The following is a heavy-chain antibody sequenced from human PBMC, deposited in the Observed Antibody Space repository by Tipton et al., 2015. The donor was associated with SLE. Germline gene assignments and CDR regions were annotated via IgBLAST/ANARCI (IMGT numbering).Heavy chain of an antibody. V-gene: IGHV4-61*02. CDR3: ARRPSARALDI. CDR2: IDTSGST. Sequence: TLSLTCAVSGFSIRSGYYWGWIRQPAGKGLEWIGRIDTSGSTHYNPSLKSRVTMSLDASKNQFSLNLSSVTATDTAVYFCARRPSARALDIWGQGTMVTVSS. J-gene: IGHJ3*02. CDR1: GFSIRSGYY. D-gene: IGHD6-19*01.